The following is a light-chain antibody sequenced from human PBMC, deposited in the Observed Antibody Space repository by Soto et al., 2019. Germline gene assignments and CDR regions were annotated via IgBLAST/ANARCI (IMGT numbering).Light chain of an antibody. J-gene: IGKJ5*01. CDR1: QNINNY. V-gene: IGKV1-33*01. Sequence: DIQMTQSTSSLSASLGDRVTITCQASQNINNYLNWYQQKPGRAPKLLIYDASNFEAGVPSRFRGSGSGTDFPFTISRLKPEDIATYYCQQYENLPTFGQGTRLEIK. CDR2: DAS. CDR3: QQYENLPT.